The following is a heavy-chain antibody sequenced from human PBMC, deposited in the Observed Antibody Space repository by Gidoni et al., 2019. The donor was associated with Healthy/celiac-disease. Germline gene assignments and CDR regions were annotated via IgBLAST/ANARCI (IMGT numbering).Heavy chain of an antibody. D-gene: IGHD6-19*01. CDR3: ARDKIAVAGTIEY. J-gene: IGHJ4*02. CDR2: IYSGGST. Sequence: EVQLVETGGGLIQPGGSLRLACAASGFTVSSNYMSWVRQAPGKGLEWVAVIYSGGSTYYADSVKGRFTISRDNSKNTLYLQMNSLRAEDTAVYYCARDKIAVAGTIEYWGQGTLVTVSS. V-gene: IGHV3-53*02. CDR1: GFTVSSNY.